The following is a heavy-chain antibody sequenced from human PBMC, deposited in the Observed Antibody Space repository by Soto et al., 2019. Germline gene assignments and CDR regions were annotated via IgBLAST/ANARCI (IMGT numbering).Heavy chain of an antibody. D-gene: IGHD3-10*01. CDR3: ARXXXSPGGDYFDS. V-gene: IGHV3-21*06. CDR2: ISTGGAYM. J-gene: IGHJ4*02. CDR1: GFTFRNYN. Sequence: EVQLVESGGGLVKAGGSLRLFCTASGFTFRNYNMNWVRQAPGKGLEWVSSISTGGAYMFYADSVKGRFTISRDNAQNSLFXXIDSPRAEDTAVYYXARXXXSPGGDYFDSWGQGTLVTVSS.